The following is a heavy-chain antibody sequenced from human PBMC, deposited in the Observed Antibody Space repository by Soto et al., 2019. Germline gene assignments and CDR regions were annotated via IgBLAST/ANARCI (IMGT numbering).Heavy chain of an antibody. V-gene: IGHV1-46*01. J-gene: IGHJ4*02. CDR1: GYTFTSYY. CDR2: INPTGGST. Sequence: ASVKVSCKASGYTFTSYYMHWVRQAPGQGLEWMGIINPTGGSTSYAPRFQGRVTMTRDTSTSTVYMELSSLTSEDTAVYYCARDHLDRYYYDSSGYYPPDYWGQGTLVTVSS. D-gene: IGHD3-22*01. CDR3: ARDHLDRYYYDSSGYYPPDY.